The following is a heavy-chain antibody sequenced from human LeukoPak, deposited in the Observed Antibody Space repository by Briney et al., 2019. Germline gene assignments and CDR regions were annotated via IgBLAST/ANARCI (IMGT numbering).Heavy chain of an antibody. CDR1: GFTFSSYA. CDR3: ARDDIAVATCFDY. J-gene: IGHJ4*02. V-gene: IGHV3-48*04. D-gene: IGHD6-19*01. Sequence: GGSLRLSCAASGFTFSSYAMSWVRQAPGKGLEWVSAISGGGSTIYYADSVKGRFTISRDNAKNSLYLQMNSLRAEDTAVYYCARDDIAVATCFDYWGQGTLVTVSS. CDR2: ISGGGSTI.